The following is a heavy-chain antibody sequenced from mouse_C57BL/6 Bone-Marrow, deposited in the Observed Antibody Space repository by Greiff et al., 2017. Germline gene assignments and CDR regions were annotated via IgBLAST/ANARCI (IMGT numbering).Heavy chain of an antibody. CDR1: GYTFTSYW. CDR3: ARGDYYGSSYVVDY. Sequence: QVQLKHPGAELVKPGASVKMSCKASGYTFTSYWITWVKQRPGQGLEWIGDIYPGSGSTNYNEKFKSKATLTVDTSSSTAYMQLSSLTSEDSAVYYCARGDYYGSSYVVDYWGQGTTLTVSS. CDR2: IYPGSGST. J-gene: IGHJ2*01. D-gene: IGHD1-1*01. V-gene: IGHV1-55*01.